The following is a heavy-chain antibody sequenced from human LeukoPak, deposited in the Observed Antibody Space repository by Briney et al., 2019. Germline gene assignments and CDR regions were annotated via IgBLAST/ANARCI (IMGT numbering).Heavy chain of an antibody. CDR2: IYASGST. CDR1: GDSISSYV. Sequence: SETLSLTCTVSGDSISSYVWSWIRQPAGQGLEWIGRIYASGSTNYIPSLKSRVTMSLDTSKNQFSLNLSSVTAADTAVYYCARKALPGNWFDPWGQGTLVTVSS. V-gene: IGHV4-4*07. CDR3: ARKALPGNWFDP. J-gene: IGHJ5*02.